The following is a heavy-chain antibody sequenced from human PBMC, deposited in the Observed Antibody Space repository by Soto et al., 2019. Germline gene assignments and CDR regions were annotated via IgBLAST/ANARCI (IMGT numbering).Heavy chain of an antibody. CDR2: ISAYNGNT. CDR3: ARGGTPIDY. Sequence: QVQLVQSGAEVKKPGASVKVSCKASGYTFTNFGISWVRQAPGQGLEWMGWISAYNGNTNYAQNFQGRVTMTTDTAPRTPYTELRSLRPDVTAVYCRARGGTPIDYWGQETLVTASS. CDR1: GYTFTNFG. D-gene: IGHD3-16*01. V-gene: IGHV1-18*01. J-gene: IGHJ4*02.